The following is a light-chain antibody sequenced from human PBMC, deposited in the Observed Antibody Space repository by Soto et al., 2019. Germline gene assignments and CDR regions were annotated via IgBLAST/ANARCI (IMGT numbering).Light chain of an antibody. Sequence: EIVLTQSPATLSVSPGERATLSCRASQSVGSNLAWFQQKPGQAPRLLIYGASSRATGIPDRFSGSGSGTDFTLTTSRLEPEDFAVYYCQQYGSSPWTFGQGTKVDIK. J-gene: IGKJ1*01. V-gene: IGKV3-20*01. CDR1: QSVGSN. CDR2: GAS. CDR3: QQYGSSPWT.